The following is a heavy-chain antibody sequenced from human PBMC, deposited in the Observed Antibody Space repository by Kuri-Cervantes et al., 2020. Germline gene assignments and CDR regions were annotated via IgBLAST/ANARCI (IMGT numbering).Heavy chain of an antibody. Sequence: GSLRLSCTVSGGSVSSGSYYWSWIRQPPGKGLEWIGYIYHSGSTYYNPSLKSRVTMSVDTSKNQFSLKLSSVTAADTAVYYCARETSSGWYPDAFDIWGQGTMVTVSS. CDR2: IYHSGST. D-gene: IGHD6-19*01. CDR1: GGSVSSGSYY. V-gene: IGHV4-61*01. CDR3: ARETSSGWYPDAFDI. J-gene: IGHJ3*02.